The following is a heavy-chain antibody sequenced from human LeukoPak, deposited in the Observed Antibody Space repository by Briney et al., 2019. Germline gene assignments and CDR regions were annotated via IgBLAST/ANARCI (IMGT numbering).Heavy chain of an antibody. Sequence: GGSLRLSCAASGFTFSDYYMSWIRQAPGKGLEWVSYISSSSSYTNYADSVKGRFTISRDNAKNSLYLQINSLRAEDTAVYYCARDSSGWYTDFDYWGQGTLVTVSS. CDR1: GFTFSDYY. V-gene: IGHV3-11*06. CDR3: ARDSSGWYTDFDY. CDR2: ISSSSSYT. D-gene: IGHD6-19*01. J-gene: IGHJ4*02.